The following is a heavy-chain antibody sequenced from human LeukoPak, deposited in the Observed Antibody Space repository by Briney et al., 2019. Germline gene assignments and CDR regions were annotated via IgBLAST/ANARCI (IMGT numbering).Heavy chain of an antibody. CDR2: IYYSGST. J-gene: IGHJ5*02. Sequence: SETLSLTCAVSGGSISSYYWGWIRQPPGKGLEWIGSIYYSGSTYYNPSLKSRVTISVDRSKNQFSLKLNSVTAADTAVYYCAIGIVAGSWFDPWGQGTLVTVSS. CDR3: AIGIVAGSWFDP. V-gene: IGHV4-39*01. CDR1: GGSISSYY. D-gene: IGHD3-10*01.